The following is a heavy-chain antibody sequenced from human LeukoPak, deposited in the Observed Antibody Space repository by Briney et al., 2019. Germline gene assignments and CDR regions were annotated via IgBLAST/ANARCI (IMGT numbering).Heavy chain of an antibody. D-gene: IGHD2-15*01. J-gene: IGHJ3*02. CDR1: GGSISSYY. V-gene: IGHV4-59*01. CDR2: IYYSGST. CDR3: ARCDIVVVVAAYGGAFDI. Sequence: SETLSLTCTVSGGSISSYYWSWIRQPPGKGLEWIGYIYYSGSTNYNPSLKSRVTISVDTSKNQFSLKLSSVTAADTAVYYCARCDIVVVVAAYGGAFDIWGQGTMVTVSS.